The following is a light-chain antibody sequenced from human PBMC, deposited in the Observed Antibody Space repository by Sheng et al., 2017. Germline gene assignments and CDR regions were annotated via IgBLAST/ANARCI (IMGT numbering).Light chain of an antibody. CDR3: HSYDSSLSGSAV. CDR1: SSNIGAGYD. V-gene: IGLV1-40*01. Sequence: QSVLTQPPSVSGAPGQTVTISCTGSSSNIGAGYDVHWYQHLPGTAPKLLIYHNTNRPSGVPDRFSGSKSATSASLAITGLQAEDEADYYCHSYDSSLSGSAVFGGGTRLTVL. J-gene: IGLJ3*02. CDR2: HNT.